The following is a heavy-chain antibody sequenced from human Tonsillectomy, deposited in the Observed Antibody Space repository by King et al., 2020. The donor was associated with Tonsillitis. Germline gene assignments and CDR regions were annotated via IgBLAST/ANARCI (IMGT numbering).Heavy chain of an antibody. J-gene: IGHJ4*02. CDR3: TRDDFWSNDY. D-gene: IGHD3-3*01. Sequence: VQLVESGGGLVQPGGSLRLSCAASGFTFSSYWMSWVRQAPGKGLEWVANIKQDGSGKYYVDSVKGRFTISRDNAKNSLYLLMNSLRADDTAVYYCTRDDFWSNDYWGQGTLVTVSS. CDR2: IKQDGSGK. CDR1: GFTFSSYW. V-gene: IGHV3-7*01.